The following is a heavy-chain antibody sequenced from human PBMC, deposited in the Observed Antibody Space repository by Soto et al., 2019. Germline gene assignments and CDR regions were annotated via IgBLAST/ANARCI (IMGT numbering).Heavy chain of an antibody. CDR3: ARYRGGPEAHYYYYMDV. CDR1: GGSISSYY. D-gene: IGHD2-15*01. V-gene: IGHV4-59*01. CDR2: IYYSGST. Sequence: SETLSLTCTVSGGSISSYYWSWIRQPPGKGLEWIGYIYYSGSTNYNPSLKSRVTISVDTSKNQFSLKLSSVTAADTAVYYCARYRGGPEAHYYYYMDVWGKGTTVTVSS. J-gene: IGHJ6*03.